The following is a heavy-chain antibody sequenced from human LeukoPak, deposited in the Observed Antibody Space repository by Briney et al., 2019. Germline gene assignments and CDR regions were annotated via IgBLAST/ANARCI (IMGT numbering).Heavy chain of an antibody. CDR1: GFTFSSYA. D-gene: IGHD3-16*02. V-gene: IGHV3-23*01. CDR3: AKDLPPWLYGEYYFDY. Sequence: GGSLRLSCAASGFTFSSYAMSWVRQAPGKGLEWVSATSGSGGSTYYADSVKGRFTISRDNSKNTLYLQMNSLRAEDTAVYYCAKDLPPWLYGEYYFDYWGQGTLVTVSS. CDR2: TSGSGGST. J-gene: IGHJ4*02.